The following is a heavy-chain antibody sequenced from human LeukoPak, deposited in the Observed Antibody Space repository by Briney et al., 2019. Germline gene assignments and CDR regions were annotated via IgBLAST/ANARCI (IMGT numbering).Heavy chain of an antibody. CDR2: IYYSGST. CDR3: ARYKPFLGYCSGGSCQYFDY. CDR1: GASVSGSAYY. D-gene: IGHD2-15*01. J-gene: IGHJ4*02. V-gene: IGHV4-39*07. Sequence: SETLSLTCTVYGASVSGSAYYWGWIRQPPGKGLEWIGNIYYSGSTYYNPSLKSRVTISVDTSKNQFSLKLSSVTAADTAVYYCARYKPFLGYCSGGSCQYFDYWGQGTLVTVSS.